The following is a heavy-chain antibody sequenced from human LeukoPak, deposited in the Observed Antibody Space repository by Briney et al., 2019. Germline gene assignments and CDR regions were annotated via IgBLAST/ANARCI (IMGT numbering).Heavy chain of an antibody. J-gene: IGHJ4*02. D-gene: IGHD3-22*01. Sequence: GGSLRLSCAASGFTFINAWMTWVRQAPGKGLEWGGRIKSNSDGGTTDYAAPVKGRFSISRDDSKNTLYLQMSSLKTEAPAVYYCTTGQDYYDSSGTIFDCWGQGTLVTVSS. V-gene: IGHV3-15*01. CDR1: GFTFINAW. CDR2: IKSNSDGGTT. CDR3: TTGQDYYDSSGTIFDC.